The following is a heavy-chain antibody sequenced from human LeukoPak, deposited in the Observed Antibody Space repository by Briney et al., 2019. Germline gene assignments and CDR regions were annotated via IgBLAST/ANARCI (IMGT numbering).Heavy chain of an antibody. CDR3: ARDFLYDGSSGELDY. V-gene: IGHV3-21*01. J-gene: IGHJ4*02. CDR1: GFTFSSYS. CDR2: ISSSSSYI. D-gene: IGHD3-22*01. Sequence: GGSLRLSCAASGFTFSSYSMNWVRQAPGKGLEWVSSISSSSSYIYYADSVKGRFTVSRDNAKNSLYLQMNSLRAEDTAVYYCARDFLYDGSSGELDYWGQGTLVTVSS.